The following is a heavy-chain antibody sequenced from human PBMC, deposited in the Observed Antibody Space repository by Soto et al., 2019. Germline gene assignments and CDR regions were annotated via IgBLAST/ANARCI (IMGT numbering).Heavy chain of an antibody. V-gene: IGHV3-33*01. CDR3: ARDRDGGNRAVDY. Sequence: QVQLVESGGGVVQPGRSLRLSCAASGFTFSSYGMHWVRQAPGKGLEWVAVIWYDGSNKYYADSVKGRFTISRDNSKNPLYLQMNSLRAEDTAVYYCARDRDGGNRAVDYWGQGTLVTVSS. CDR1: GFTFSSYG. CDR2: IWYDGSNK. J-gene: IGHJ4*02. D-gene: IGHD2-15*01.